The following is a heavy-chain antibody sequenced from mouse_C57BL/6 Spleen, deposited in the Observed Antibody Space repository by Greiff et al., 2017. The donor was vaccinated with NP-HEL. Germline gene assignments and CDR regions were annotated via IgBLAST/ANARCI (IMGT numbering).Heavy chain of an antibody. CDR1: GYTFTSYW. CDR2: IDPSDSET. V-gene: IGHV1-52*01. CDR3: ACITTVVADFDD. D-gene: IGHD1-1*01. J-gene: IGHJ2*01. Sequence: QVQLQQPGAELVRPGSSVKLSCKASGYTFTSYWMHWVKQRPIQGLEWIGNIDPSDSETHYNQKFKDKATLTVDKSSSTAYMQLSSLTSEDSAVYYCACITTVVADFDDWGQGTTLTVSS.